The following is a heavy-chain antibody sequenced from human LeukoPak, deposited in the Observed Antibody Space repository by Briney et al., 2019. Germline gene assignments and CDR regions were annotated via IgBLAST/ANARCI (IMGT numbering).Heavy chain of an antibody. CDR3: AKDRSIILWFGELLGY. V-gene: IGHV3-23*01. J-gene: IGHJ4*02. CDR1: GFTFSSYA. Sequence: GGSLRLSCAASGFTFSSYAMSWVRQAPGKGLEWVSAISGSGGSTYYADSVKGRFTISRDNSKNTLYLQMNSLRAEDTAVYYCAKDRSIILWFGELLGYWGQATLVTVSS. CDR2: ISGSGGST. D-gene: IGHD3-10*01.